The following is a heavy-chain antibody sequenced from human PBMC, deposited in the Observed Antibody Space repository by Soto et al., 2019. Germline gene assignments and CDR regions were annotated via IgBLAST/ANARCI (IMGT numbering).Heavy chain of an antibody. CDR3: ARDEMIVVGSHYYYYGMDV. Sequence: SETLSLTCTVSGGSISSYYWSWIRQPAGKGLEWIGRIYTSGSTNYNRSLKSRVTMSVDTSKNQFSLKLSSVTAADTAVYYCARDEMIVVGSHYYYYGMDVWGQGTTVTVSS. J-gene: IGHJ6*02. D-gene: IGHD3-22*01. CDR1: GGSISSYY. CDR2: IYTSGST. V-gene: IGHV4-4*07.